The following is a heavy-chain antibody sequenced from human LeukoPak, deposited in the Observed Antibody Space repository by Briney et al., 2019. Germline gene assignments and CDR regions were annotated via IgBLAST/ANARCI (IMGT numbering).Heavy chain of an antibody. CDR1: GFTFRNYG. CDR2: VRYDENNK. Sequence: GGSLRLSCAASGFTFRNYGMHWVRQPPGKGLEWVAFVRYDENNKYHADSVKGLFTISRDNSRDTLYLKMNSLRAEDTAIYYCAKDKGNGDFAFDYYMDVWGKGTTVTVSS. J-gene: IGHJ6*03. D-gene: IGHD4-17*01. V-gene: IGHV3-30*02. CDR3: AKDKGNGDFAFDYYMDV.